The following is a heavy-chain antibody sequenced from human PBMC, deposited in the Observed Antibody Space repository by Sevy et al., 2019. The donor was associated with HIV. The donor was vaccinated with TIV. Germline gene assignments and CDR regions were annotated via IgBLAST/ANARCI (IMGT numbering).Heavy chain of an antibody. CDR3: ARELDDFWSGYQY. CDR1: GYSFTGYF. Sequence: ASVKVSCKASGYSFTGYFLHWLRQAPGQGLEWMGWINPSTGGTMSAQNFQGRVTMTRDTSISTAYMQLSGLKSDDTAVYYCARELDDFWSGYQYWGQGSLVTVS. V-gene: IGHV1-2*02. D-gene: IGHD3-3*01. J-gene: IGHJ4*02. CDR2: INPSTGGT.